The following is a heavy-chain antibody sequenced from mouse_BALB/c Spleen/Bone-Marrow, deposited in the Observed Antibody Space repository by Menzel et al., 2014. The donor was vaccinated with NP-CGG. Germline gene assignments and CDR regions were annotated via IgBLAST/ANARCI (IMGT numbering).Heavy chain of an antibody. CDR3: AGGRGYFDY. V-gene: IGHV1S81*02. CDR2: INPSNGRT. Sequence: VQLQQSGAELVKPGASVKLSCKASGYTFTSYWMHWVKQRPGQGLEWIGEINPSNGRTNYNEKFKSKATLTVGKSSSTAYMQLSSLTSEDSAVYYCAGGRGYFDYWGQGTTLTVSS. J-gene: IGHJ2*01. CDR1: GYTFTSYW. D-gene: IGHD3-3*01.